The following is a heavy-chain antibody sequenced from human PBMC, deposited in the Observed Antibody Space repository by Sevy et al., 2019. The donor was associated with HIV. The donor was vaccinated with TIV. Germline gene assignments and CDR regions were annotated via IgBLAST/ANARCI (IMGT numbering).Heavy chain of an antibody. CDR1: GFTFGDYT. D-gene: IGHD1-26*01. V-gene: IGHV3-49*04. CDR2: IRSKAYGGTI. CDR3: TRVEGATDWGMDV. J-gene: IGHJ6*02. Sequence: GGSLRLSCTASGFTFGDYTVSWVRQAPGKGLEWVGFIRSKAYGGTIEYAASVKGRFTISKDTCKSIAYLQMNSLKTEDTALYFCTRVEGATDWGMDVWGQGTTVTVSS.